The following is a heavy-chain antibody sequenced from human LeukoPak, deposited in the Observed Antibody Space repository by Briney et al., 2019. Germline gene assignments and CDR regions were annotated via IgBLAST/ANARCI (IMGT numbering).Heavy chain of an antibody. CDR1: GFSLSTSGMC. Sequence: SGPALVKPTQTLTLTCTFSGFSLSTSGMCVSWIRQPPGKALEWLARIDWDDDKYYSTSLKTRLTISKDTSKNQVVLTMTNMDPVDTATYYCARMHSSGWYVDPWGQGTLVTVSS. D-gene: IGHD6-19*01. CDR3: ARMHSSGWYVDP. J-gene: IGHJ5*02. CDR2: IDWDDDK. V-gene: IGHV2-70*11.